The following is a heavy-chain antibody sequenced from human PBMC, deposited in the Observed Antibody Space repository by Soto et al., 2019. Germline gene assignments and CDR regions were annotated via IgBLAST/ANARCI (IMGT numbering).Heavy chain of an antibody. CDR1: GFTFSRDG. CDR2: IWYDGSNK. J-gene: IGHJ6*02. Sequence: GGSLRPSFAQSGFTFSRDGLHWVRQAPCQGLEWVAVIWYDGSNKYYADSVKGRFTISRDNSKNTLYLQMNSLRAEDTAGYYCARDFATAAGREDYDYRMDVWGQATTVTVS. D-gene: IGHD2-2*01. V-gene: IGHV3-33*01. CDR3: ARDFATAAGREDYDYRMDV.